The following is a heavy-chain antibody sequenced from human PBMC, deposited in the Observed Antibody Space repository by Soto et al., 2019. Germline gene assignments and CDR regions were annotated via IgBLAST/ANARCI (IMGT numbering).Heavy chain of an antibody. CDR1: GGSISSYY. J-gene: IGHJ6*03. V-gene: IGHV4-59*01. Sequence: SETLSLTCTVSGGSISSYYWSWIRQPPGKGLEWIGYIYYSGSTNYNPSLKSRVTISVDTSKNQFSLKLSSVTAADTAVYYCARCDIVATHRYYYYMDVWGKGTTVTVSS. CDR3: ARCDIVATHRYYYYMDV. D-gene: IGHD5-12*01. CDR2: IYYSGST.